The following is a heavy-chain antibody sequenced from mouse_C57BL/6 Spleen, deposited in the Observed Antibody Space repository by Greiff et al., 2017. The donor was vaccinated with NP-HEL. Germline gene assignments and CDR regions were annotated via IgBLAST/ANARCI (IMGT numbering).Heavy chain of an antibody. CDR3: ERGDDGAWFAY. CDR2: IYPGSGNT. V-gene: IGHV1-76*01. CDR1: GYTFTDYY. Sequence: VQLQQSGAELVRPGASVKLSCKASGYTFTDYYINWVKQRPGQGLEWIARIYPGSGNTYYNEKFKGKATLTAEKSSSTAYMQLSSLTSEDSAVYFCERGDDGAWFAYWGQGTLVTVSA. J-gene: IGHJ3*01.